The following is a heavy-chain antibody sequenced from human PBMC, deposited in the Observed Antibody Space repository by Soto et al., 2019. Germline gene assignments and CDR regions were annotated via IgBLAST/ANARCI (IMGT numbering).Heavy chain of an antibody. CDR3: ARDAYGSGSYSGYFDY. CDR1: GFTFSSYG. Sequence: GGSLRLSCAASGFTFSSYGMHWVRQAPGKGLEWVAVIWYDGSNKYYADSVKGRFTISRDNSKNTLYLQMNSLRAEDTAVYYCARDAYGSGSYSGYFDYWGQGTLVTSPQ. CDR2: IWYDGSNK. D-gene: IGHD3-10*01. J-gene: IGHJ4*02. V-gene: IGHV3-33*01.